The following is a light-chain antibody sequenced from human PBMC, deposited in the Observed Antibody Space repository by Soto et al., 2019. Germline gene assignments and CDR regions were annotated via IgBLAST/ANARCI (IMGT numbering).Light chain of an antibody. CDR1: QSISSY. CDR2: AAS. Sequence: DIQMPQSKTSLSASLGDRVTITCRASQSISSYLNWYQQKPGKAPKLLIYAASSLQSGVPSRFSGSGSGTDFTLTISSLQPEDFATYYCQQSYSTRIPFGQVTRLAIK. V-gene: IGKV1-39*01. CDR3: QQSYSTRIP. J-gene: IGKJ5*01.